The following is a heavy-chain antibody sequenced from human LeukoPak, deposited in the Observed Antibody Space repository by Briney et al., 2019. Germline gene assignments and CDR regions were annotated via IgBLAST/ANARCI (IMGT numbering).Heavy chain of an antibody. CDR2: ISYDGSNK. Sequence: GGSLRLSCAASGFSFSNYGMHWVRQAPGKGLEWVAVISYDGSNKYYADSVKGRFTISRDNSKNTLYLQMNSLRAEDTAVYYCARDAAPSFRIAARPDYFQHWGQGTLVTVSS. V-gene: IGHV3-30*19. J-gene: IGHJ1*01. D-gene: IGHD6-6*01. CDR1: GFSFSNYG. CDR3: ARDAAPSFRIAARPDYFQH.